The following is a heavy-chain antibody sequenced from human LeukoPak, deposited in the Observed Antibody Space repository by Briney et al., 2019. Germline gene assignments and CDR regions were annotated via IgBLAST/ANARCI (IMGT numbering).Heavy chain of an antibody. CDR2: ISYDGSNK. J-gene: IGHJ4*02. Sequence: SCKASGYTFTSYAMHWVRQAPGKGQEWVAVISYDGSNKYYADSVKGRFTISRDNSKNTLYLQMNSLRAEDTAVYYCARGLEDQLLAFDYWGQGTLVTVSS. CDR3: ARGLEDQLLAFDY. V-gene: IGHV3-30-3*01. D-gene: IGHD2-2*01. CDR1: GYTFTSYA.